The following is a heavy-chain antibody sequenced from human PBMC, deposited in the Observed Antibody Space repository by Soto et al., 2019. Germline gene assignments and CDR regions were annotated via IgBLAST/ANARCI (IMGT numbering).Heavy chain of an antibody. Sequence: VGSLRLSCAASGFTFSGYAMSWVRQVPGKGLEWVSGISGIGASTYYADSVKGRFTISRDNSKNTLYLQMNSLRADDTAVYYCAKDYYGTVFDYWGQGALVTVSS. CDR3: AKDYYGTVFDY. CDR1: GFTFSGYA. CDR2: ISGIGAST. V-gene: IGHV3-23*01. J-gene: IGHJ4*02. D-gene: IGHD3-10*01.